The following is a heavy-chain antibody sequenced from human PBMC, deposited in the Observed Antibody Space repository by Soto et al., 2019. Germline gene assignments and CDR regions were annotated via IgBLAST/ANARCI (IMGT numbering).Heavy chain of an antibody. J-gene: IGHJ6*02. D-gene: IGHD3-22*01. CDR3: ARSLNYYDSSGRGYYGMDV. Sequence: WPSVKVSCKASGYTFTSYAMHWVRQAPGQRLEWMGWINAGNGNTKYSQKFQGRVTITRDTSASTAYMELSSLRSEDTAVYYCARSLNYYDSSGRGYYGMDVWGQGTTVTVSS. V-gene: IGHV1-3*01. CDR1: GYTFTSYA. CDR2: INAGNGNT.